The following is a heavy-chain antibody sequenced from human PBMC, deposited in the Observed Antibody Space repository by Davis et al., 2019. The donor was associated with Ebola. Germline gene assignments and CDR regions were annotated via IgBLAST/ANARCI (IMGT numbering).Heavy chain of an antibody. D-gene: IGHD2-8*02. CDR2: ISGSATPI. CDR3: ARDFCTGGVCYHDY. J-gene: IGHJ4*02. Sequence: PGGSLRLSCAASGFTFSSYAMSWVRQAPGKGLEWISYISGSATPIFYADSVRGRFTISRDNGKKILYRQMNGLRAEDMAVYYCARDFCTGGVCYHDYWGQGTVVTVSS. V-gene: IGHV3-48*04. CDR1: GFTFSSYA.